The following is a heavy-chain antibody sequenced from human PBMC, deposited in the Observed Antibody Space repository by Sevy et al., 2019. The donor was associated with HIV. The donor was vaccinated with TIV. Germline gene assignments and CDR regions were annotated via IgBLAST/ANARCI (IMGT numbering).Heavy chain of an antibody. CDR1: GYTLTKLS. J-gene: IGHJ4*02. CDR2: FDPEDDNR. V-gene: IGHV1-24*01. CDR3: ATTKDYYESSGYPFDH. D-gene: IGHD3-22*01. Sequence: ASVKVSCKVSGYTLTKLSMHWVRQTPGKGLEWMGTFDPEDDNRVHAQKFQGRVTMTEDTSTDTAYMELTSLRSEDTAMYYCATTKDYYESSGYPFDHWGQGTLVTVSS.